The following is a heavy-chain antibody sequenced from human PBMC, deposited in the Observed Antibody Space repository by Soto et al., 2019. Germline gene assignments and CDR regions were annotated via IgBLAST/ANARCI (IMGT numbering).Heavy chain of an antibody. CDR1: GGSFSGYY. V-gene: IGHV4-34*01. CDR2: INHSGST. CDR3: ARARIAVAYPLLYYYGMDV. J-gene: IGHJ6*02. D-gene: IGHD6-19*01. Sequence: PSETLSLTCAVYGGSFSGYYWSWIRQTPGKGLEWIGEINHSGSTNYNPSLKSRVTISVHTYKNQFSLKLSSVTAADTAVYYCARARIAVAYPLLYYYGMDVWGQGTTVT.